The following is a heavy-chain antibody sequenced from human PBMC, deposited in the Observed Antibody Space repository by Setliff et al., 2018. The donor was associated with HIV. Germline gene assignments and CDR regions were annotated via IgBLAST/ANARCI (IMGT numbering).Heavy chain of an antibody. CDR2: LTHSGST. Sequence: KTSETLSLTCAVYGGSFSGYYWTWIRQPPGKGLEWIGELTHSGSTNYNPSLETRVTISVDTSKNQFSLKLSSVTAADTAVYYCAKGVAGLQYYYYYMDVWGKGTTVTVSS. CDR3: AKGVAGLQYYYYYMDV. CDR1: GGSFSGYY. J-gene: IGHJ6*03. V-gene: IGHV4-34*01. D-gene: IGHD6-19*01.